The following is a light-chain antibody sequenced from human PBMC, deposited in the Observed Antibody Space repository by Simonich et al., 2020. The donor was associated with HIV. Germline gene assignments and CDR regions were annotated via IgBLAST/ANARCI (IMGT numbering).Light chain of an antibody. V-gene: IGKV4-1*01. CDR3: QQYYSTPLT. J-gene: IGKJ4*01. Sequence: DIVMTQSPDSLAVSLGERATINCKSSQSVLYSSNNKNYLAWYQQKTGQPPKLLIYWASTRESGVPDRCSGSGSGTDFTLTISSLQAEDVAVYYCQQYYSTPLTFGGGTNVEIK. CDR1: QSVLYSSNNKNY. CDR2: WAS.